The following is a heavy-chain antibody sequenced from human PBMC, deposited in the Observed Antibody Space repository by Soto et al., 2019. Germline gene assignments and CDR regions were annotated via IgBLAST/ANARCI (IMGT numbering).Heavy chain of an antibody. V-gene: IGHV1-2*02. D-gene: IGHD5-12*01. Sequence: ASVKVSCKASGYTFTGYYMHWARQAPGQGLEWMGWINPNSGGTNYAQKFQGRVTMTRDTSISTAYMELSRLRSDDTAVYYCARDARSRWLQLGYFDYWGQGTLVTVSS. J-gene: IGHJ4*02. CDR1: GYTFTGYY. CDR3: ARDARSRWLQLGYFDY. CDR2: INPNSGGT.